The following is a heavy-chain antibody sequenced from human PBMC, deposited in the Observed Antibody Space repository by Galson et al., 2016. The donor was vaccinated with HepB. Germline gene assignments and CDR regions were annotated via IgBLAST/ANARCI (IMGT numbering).Heavy chain of an antibody. CDR1: GFTFINYG. D-gene: IGHD2-15*01. V-gene: IGHV3-23*01. J-gene: IGHJ6*01. CDR2: ISNSGDIK. Sequence: SLRLSCAASGFTFINYGMTWVRRAPGKGPEWVSVISNSGDIKYYADSAKGRFSISRDNSKNTLYLQMNSLGAEDTAIYYCVKGSIGSGGLDVWGPGTTVTVSS. CDR3: VKGSIGSGGLDV.